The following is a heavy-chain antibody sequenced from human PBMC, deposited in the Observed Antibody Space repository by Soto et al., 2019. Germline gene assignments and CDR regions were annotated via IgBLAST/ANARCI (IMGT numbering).Heavy chain of an antibody. D-gene: IGHD2-2*01. CDR3: ASIVVVPAAMDYYYYYYMDV. CDR2: IYYSGST. V-gene: IGHV4-31*03. J-gene: IGHJ6*03. Sequence: PSGTLSLTCTVSGGSISIGVYYWSLIRQHPGKGLEWIGYIYYSGSTYYNPSLKSRVTISVDTSKNQFSLKLSSVTAADTAVYYCASIVVVPAAMDYYYYYYMDVWGKGTTVTVSS. CDR1: GGSISIGVYY.